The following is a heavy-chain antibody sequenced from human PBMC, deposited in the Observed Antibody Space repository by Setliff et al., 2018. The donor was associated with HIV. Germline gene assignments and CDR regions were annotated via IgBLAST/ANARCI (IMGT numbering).Heavy chain of an antibody. J-gene: IGHJ4*02. CDR2: IWYDGSNR. D-gene: IGHD6-13*01. CDR3: AKGPGYSSSWYYFNY. CDR1: GFTFSTYG. Sequence: PGGSLRLSCAASGFTFSTYGMHWVRHAPGKGLEWLAVIWYDGSNRDYADSVKGRFNISRDKSKNTLYLQMNSLRAEDTAVYYCAKGPGYSSSWYYFNYWGQGTLVTVSS. V-gene: IGHV3-33*03.